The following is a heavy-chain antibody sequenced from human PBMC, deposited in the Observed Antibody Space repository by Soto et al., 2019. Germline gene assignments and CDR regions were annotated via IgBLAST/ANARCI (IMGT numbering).Heavy chain of an antibody. Sequence: LRLSCAASGLTFSEYCMNWVRQAPVKGLEWVSSISSTSSYIYYADSVKGRFTISRDNAKNSLYLQMNSLSAEDTAVYYCAGGGPNYDFWSGYYMYVWGRRTTVTVSS. J-gene: IGHJ6*02. V-gene: IGHV3-21*01. CDR3: AGGGPNYDFWSGYYMYV. CDR2: ISSTSSYI. CDR1: GLTFSEYC. D-gene: IGHD3-3*01.